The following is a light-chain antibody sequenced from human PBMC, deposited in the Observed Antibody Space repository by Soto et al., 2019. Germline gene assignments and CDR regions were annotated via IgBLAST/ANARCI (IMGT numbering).Light chain of an antibody. Sequence: ILMTQSPASLSVSPGERATLSCRASQNIYSNIAWYQQRPGQAPRLLIYRASTRATGVPARFSGSGSGTEFTHTISSLQSEDFTVYSCLQYHNLWAFAQGTKVEIK. CDR1: QNIYSN. CDR3: LQYHNLWA. V-gene: IGKV3-15*01. CDR2: RAS. J-gene: IGKJ1*01.